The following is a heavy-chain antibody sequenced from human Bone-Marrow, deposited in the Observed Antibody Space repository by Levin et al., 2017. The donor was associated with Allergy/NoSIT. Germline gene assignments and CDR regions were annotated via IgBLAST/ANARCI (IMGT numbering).Heavy chain of an antibody. CDR3: AGHSGGWYGRGWFDP. CDR2: LYSDGRT. CDR1: GFTVSSNY. Sequence: ETLSLTCAASGFTVSSNYMSWVRQAPGKGLEWVSVLYSDGRTYYADSVKGRFTISRVNPKNSLYLQMNSLRDEDTAVYYCAGHSGGWYGRGWFDPWGQGTLVTVSS. D-gene: IGHD6-19*01. V-gene: IGHV3-66*04. J-gene: IGHJ5*02.